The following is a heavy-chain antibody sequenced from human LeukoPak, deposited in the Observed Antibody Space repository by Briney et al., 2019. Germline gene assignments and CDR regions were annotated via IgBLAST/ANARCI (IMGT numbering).Heavy chain of an antibody. CDR2: TRDDGSKN. V-gene: IGHV3-30*02. CDR3: ANGDCRGGRCSSGAY. D-gene: IGHD2-15*01. CDR1: GFDFRNYG. J-gene: IGHJ4*02. Sequence: PGGSLTFSCAASGFDFRNYGMHWVRQAPGKGLEWLAYTRDDGSKNLYGGSVKGRFTIFRDNSKSTLYLQMNSLRREDTAVYYCANGDCRGGRCSSGAYWGQGTLVTVSS.